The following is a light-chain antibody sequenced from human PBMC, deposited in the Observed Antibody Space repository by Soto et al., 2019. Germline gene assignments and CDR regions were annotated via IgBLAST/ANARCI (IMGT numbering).Light chain of an antibody. CDR3: QQYFEWTPMT. Sequence: EVMLIQSPATLSMSPGERATLSCRASETVATNLAWYQQKPGQAPRLLISGASTRAAGISDRFRGGGSGTEFTLTITSLRSEDSGTYYCQQYFEWTPMTLGQGTKVDIK. V-gene: IGKV3-15*01. CDR2: GAS. J-gene: IGKJ1*01. CDR1: ETVATN.